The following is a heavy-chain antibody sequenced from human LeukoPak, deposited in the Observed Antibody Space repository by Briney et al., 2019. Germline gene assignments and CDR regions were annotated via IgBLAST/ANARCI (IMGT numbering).Heavy chain of an antibody. D-gene: IGHD6-6*01. Sequence: GGSLRLSCAASGFTFSSYSMNWVRQASGKGLEWVSYISSSSTIYYADSVKGRFTISRDNAKNSLYLQMNSLRAEDTAVYYCARVAARPGYCDYWGQGTLVTVSS. J-gene: IGHJ4*02. CDR3: ARVAARPGYCDY. CDR2: ISSSSTI. V-gene: IGHV3-48*01. CDR1: GFTFSSYS.